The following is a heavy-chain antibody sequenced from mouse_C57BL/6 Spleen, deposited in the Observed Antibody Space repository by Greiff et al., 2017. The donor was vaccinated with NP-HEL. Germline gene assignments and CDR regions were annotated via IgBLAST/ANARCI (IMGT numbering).Heavy chain of an antibody. CDR2: IYPGDGDT. CDR3: AREGYYGSSYDFDY. D-gene: IGHD1-1*01. CDR1: GYAFSSSW. V-gene: IGHV1-82*01. J-gene: IGHJ2*01. Sequence: VQLQESGPELVKPGASVKISCKASGYAFSSSWMNWVKQRPGKGLEWIGRIYPGDGDTNYNGKFKGKATLTADKSSSTAYMQLSSLTSEDAAVYFCAREGYYGSSYDFDYWGQGTTLTVSS.